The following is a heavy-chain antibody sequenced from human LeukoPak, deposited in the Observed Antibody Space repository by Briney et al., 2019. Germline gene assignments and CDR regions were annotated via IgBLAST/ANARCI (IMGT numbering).Heavy chain of an antibody. CDR3: ARGSVEWPAAFDY. Sequence: ASVKVSCKASVYTFTSYDINWVRQATGQGLEWMGWMNPNSGNTGYAQKFQGRVTMTRNTSISTAYMELSSLRSEDTAVYYCARGSVEWPAAFDYWGQGTLVTVSS. J-gene: IGHJ4*02. CDR1: VYTFTSYD. CDR2: MNPNSGNT. D-gene: IGHD2-2*01. V-gene: IGHV1-8*01.